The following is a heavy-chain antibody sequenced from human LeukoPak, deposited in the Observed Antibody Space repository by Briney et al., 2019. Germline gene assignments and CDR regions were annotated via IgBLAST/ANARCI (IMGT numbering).Heavy chain of an antibody. CDR3: ARLQYSSGGAFDF. J-gene: IGHJ3*01. V-gene: IGHV1-18*01. Sequence: ASVKVSCKASGYTFTSYAMNWVRQAPGQGLEWMGWISANGIKIHCPQKFQGRVTMTTDTSTTTGYLELGSLRSDDTAVYYCARLQYSSGGAFDFWGQGTLVTVSS. D-gene: IGHD4-11*01. CDR2: ISANGIKI. CDR1: GYTFTSYA.